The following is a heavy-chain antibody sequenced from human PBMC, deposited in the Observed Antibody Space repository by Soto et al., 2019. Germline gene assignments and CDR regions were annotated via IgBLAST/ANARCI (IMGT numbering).Heavy chain of an antibody. J-gene: IGHJ5*02. CDR2: IYYSGST. V-gene: IGHV4-61*01. CDR1: GASVSSGHYY. D-gene: IGHD2-21*02. CDR3: ARLPVLVTAIWFDP. Sequence: QVQLQQSGPGLVKPSETLSLTCTVSGASVSSGHYYWSWIRQPPGKGLEWIGHIYYSGSTNYNPSLKSRVTISLDTSKNQFSLKLSSVTAADTAVYYCARLPVLVTAIWFDPWGQGTLVTVSS.